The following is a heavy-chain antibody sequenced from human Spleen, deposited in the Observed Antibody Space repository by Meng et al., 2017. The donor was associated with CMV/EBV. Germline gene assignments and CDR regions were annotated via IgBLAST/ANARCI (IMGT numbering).Heavy chain of an antibody. CDR1: GFPFNIYA. V-gene: IGHV3-30*04. Sequence: SGFPFNIYAMHWVRQAPGKGLEWVAVISYDGTIKYYADSVKGRFTISRDNSKNTLYLQMNSLRAEDTAVYYCSRGGEGIQLATIQDYWGQGTLVTVSS. J-gene: IGHJ4*02. CDR3: SRGGEGIQLATIQDY. CDR2: ISYDGTIK. D-gene: IGHD5-18*01.